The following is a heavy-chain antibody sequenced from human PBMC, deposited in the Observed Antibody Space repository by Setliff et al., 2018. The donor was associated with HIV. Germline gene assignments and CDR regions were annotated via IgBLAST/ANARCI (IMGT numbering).Heavy chain of an antibody. CDR3: ARGGYYYGSGSSLNYYGMDV. CDR1: GGSFSCYY. Sequence: PSETLSLTCAVYGGSFSCYYWSWIRQPPGKGLEWIGEINHSGSTNYNPSLKSRVTISVDTSKNQFSLKLSSVTAAETAVYYCARGGYYYGSGSSLNYYGMDVWGQGTTVTVSS. V-gene: IGHV4-34*01. J-gene: IGHJ6*02. D-gene: IGHD3-10*01. CDR2: INHSGST.